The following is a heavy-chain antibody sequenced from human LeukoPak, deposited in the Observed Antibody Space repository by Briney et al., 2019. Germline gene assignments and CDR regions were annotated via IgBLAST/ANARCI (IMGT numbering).Heavy chain of an antibody. V-gene: IGHV3-7*01. Sequence: GGSLRLSCAASGFTFSRSWMTWVRQAPGKGLEWVANIKQDGSEKYYVDSVKGRFTISRDNAKDALYLQMNSLRAEDTAVYYCARERSSSTWGQGTLVTVSS. J-gene: IGHJ5*02. CDR1: GFTFSRSW. CDR3: ARERSSST. CDR2: IKQDGSEK. D-gene: IGHD6-13*01.